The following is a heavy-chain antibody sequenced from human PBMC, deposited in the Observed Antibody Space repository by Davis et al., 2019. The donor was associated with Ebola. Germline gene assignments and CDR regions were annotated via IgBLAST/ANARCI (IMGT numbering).Heavy chain of an antibody. CDR3: ARASLWFGEPLTYYFDY. CDR2: IYHSGST. Sequence: GSLRLSCVVSGGSISSSNYWSWVRQPPGEGLEWIGEIYHSGSTNYNPSLKNRLTISLDKSKNQFSLKLSSVTAADTAVYYCARASLWFGEPLTYYFDYWGQGTLVTVSS. V-gene: IGHV4-4*02. J-gene: IGHJ4*02. D-gene: IGHD3-10*01. CDR1: GGSISSSNY.